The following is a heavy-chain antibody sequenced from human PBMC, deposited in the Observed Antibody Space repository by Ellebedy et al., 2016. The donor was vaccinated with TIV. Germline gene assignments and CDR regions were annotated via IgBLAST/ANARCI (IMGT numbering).Heavy chain of an antibody. CDR1: GFSVSTTY. CDR2: IYSANTT. D-gene: IGHD7-27*01. J-gene: IGHJ4*02. Sequence: GESLKISCAASGFSVSTTYMKWVRQAPGKGLEWVSVIYSANTTYYADSVKGRFTISRDNSKNILYLEMNSLRAEDTAVYYCARGGNWADYWGQGTLVTVSS. CDR3: ARGGNWADY. V-gene: IGHV3-53*01.